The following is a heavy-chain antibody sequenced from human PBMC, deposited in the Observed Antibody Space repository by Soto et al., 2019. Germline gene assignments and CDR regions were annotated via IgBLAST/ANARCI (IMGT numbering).Heavy chain of an antibody. CDR1: GYTFAGSY. Sequence: GASVNLSCKASGYTFAGSYMHWVRQAPGQGREWMGWINPNSGGTNYAQKLQGWVTMTRDTSISTAYMELSRLRSDDTAVYYCARALTMIVVVITSSVYWGQG. V-gene: IGHV1-2*04. CDR2: INPNSGGT. D-gene: IGHD3-22*01. J-gene: IGHJ4*02. CDR3: ARALTMIVVVITSSVY.